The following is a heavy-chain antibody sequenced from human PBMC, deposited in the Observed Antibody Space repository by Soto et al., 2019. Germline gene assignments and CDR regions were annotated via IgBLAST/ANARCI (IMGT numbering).Heavy chain of an antibody. D-gene: IGHD2-2*01. V-gene: IGHV4-59*01. Sequence: SETLSLTCTVSGASITTYYWSWIRQPPGKGLEWIGYIFHSGSTNYNPSLKSRLTISVDTSKNQFSLKLSSVTAADTAVYYCARVGYCISTSCHDAFDIWGQGTMVTVSS. CDR1: GASITTYY. CDR3: ARVGYCISTSCHDAFDI. CDR2: IFHSGST. J-gene: IGHJ3*02.